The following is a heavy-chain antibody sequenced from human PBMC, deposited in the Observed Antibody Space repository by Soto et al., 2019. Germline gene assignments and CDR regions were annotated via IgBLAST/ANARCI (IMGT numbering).Heavy chain of an antibody. CDR1: GYTFTSYD. V-gene: IGHV1-46*01. J-gene: IGHJ4*02. CDR3: ARVYCSGGGCYGIDY. CDR2: ISPSGGST. D-gene: IGHD2-15*01. Sequence: ASVKVSCKASGYTFTSYDINWVRQAPGQGLEWMGIISPSGGSTTYAQKFQGRVRMTRDTSTSTVYMELSSLRSEDTAVYYCARVYCSGGGCYGIDYWGQGTLVTVSS.